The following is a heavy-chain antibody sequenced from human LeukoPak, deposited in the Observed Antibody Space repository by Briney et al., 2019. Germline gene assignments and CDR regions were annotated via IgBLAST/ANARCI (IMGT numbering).Heavy chain of an antibody. V-gene: IGHV4-34*01. J-gene: IGHJ5*02. Sequence: SETLSLTCAVYGGSFSGYYWSWIRQPPGKGLEWIGEINHSGSTNYNPSLKSRVTISVDTSKNQFSLKLSSVTAADTAVYYCARASSIVVVPAATHHPRGNWFDPWGQGTLVTVSS. D-gene: IGHD2-2*01. CDR3: ARASSIVVVPAATHHPRGNWFDP. CDR1: GGSFSGYY. CDR2: INHSGST.